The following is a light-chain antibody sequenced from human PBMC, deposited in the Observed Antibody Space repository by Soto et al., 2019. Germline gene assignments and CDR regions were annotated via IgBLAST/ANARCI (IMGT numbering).Light chain of an antibody. J-gene: IGLJ1*01. CDR2: RNN. Sequence: QPPSASGTPGQRVTISCSGSSSNIGSNYVYWYQQLPGTAPKLLIYRNNQRPSGVPDRFSGSKSGTSASLAISGPRSEDEADYYCAAWDDSLSGPHYVFGTGTKVTVL. CDR1: SSNIGSNY. CDR3: AAWDDSLSGPHYV. V-gene: IGLV1-47*01.